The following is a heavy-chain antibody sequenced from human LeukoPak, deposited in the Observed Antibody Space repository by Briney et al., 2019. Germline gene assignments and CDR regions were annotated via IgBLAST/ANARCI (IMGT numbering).Heavy chain of an antibody. D-gene: IGHD2-2*01. CDR2: ISSSSSYI. V-gene: IGHV3-21*01. J-gene: IGHJ4*02. Sequence: PGGTLRLSCVVSGFTFSDSSMNWVRQAPGKGLEWVSSISSSSSYIYYADSVKGRFTISRDKAKNSLYLQMNSLRAEDTAVYFCARVSSSCLSWGQGTLVTVSS. CDR1: GFTFSDSS. CDR3: ARVSSSCLS.